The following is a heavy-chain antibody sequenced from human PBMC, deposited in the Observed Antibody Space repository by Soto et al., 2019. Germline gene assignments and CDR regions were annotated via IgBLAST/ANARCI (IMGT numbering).Heavy chain of an antibody. V-gene: IGHV4-59*01. D-gene: IGHD4-17*01. Sequence: QVQLQESGPGLVKPSETLSLTCTVSGGSISSYYWSWIRQPPGKGLEWIGYIYYSGSTNYNPSLTSRVTTSVDTSNNQFSLKLSSVTAADTAVYYCARTTREIYLSGDPNWYFDLWGRGTLVTVSS. CDR1: GGSISSYY. J-gene: IGHJ2*01. CDR2: IYYSGST. CDR3: ARTTREIYLSGDPNWYFDL.